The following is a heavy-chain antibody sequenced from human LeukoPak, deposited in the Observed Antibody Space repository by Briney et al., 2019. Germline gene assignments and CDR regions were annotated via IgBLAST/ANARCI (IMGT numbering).Heavy chain of an antibody. CDR2: ISVSGSST. CDR3: AKDLYGSGSYLGY. V-gene: IGHV3-23*01. D-gene: IGHD3-10*01. CDR1: GFTFSTYA. Sequence: GGSLRLSCAGSGFTFSTYAMSWVRQAPGKGLEWVAAISVSGSSTYYADSVKGRFTISRDNSKNTLYLQMNSLRAEDTAVYYCAKDLYGSGSYLGYWGQGTLVTVSS. J-gene: IGHJ4*02.